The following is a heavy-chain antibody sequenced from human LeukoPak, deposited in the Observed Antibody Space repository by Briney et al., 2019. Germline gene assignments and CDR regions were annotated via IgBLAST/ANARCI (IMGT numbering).Heavy chain of an antibody. CDR2: IRSKANSYVT. CDR3: TTHPILPNHY. V-gene: IGHV3-73*01. CDR1: GFTFDDYG. Sequence: GGSLRLSCAASGFTFDDYGMSWVRQAPGKGLEWVGRIRSKANSYVTAYAASVKGRFTISRDDSNNTTYLQMNSLKTEDTAVYYCTTHPILPNHYWGQGTLVTVSS. J-gene: IGHJ4*02.